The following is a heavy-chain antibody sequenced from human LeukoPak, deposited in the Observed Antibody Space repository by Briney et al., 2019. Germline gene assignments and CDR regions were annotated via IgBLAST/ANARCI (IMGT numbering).Heavy chain of an antibody. Sequence: SETLSLTCAVYGGSFSGYYWSWIRQPPGKGLEWIGSIYYSGSTYYNPSLKSRVTISVDTSKNQFSLKLSSVTAADTAVYYCARDRGSYYDYWGQGTLVTVSS. V-gene: IGHV4-34*01. CDR3: ARDRGSYYDY. D-gene: IGHD1-26*01. CDR1: GGSFSGYY. J-gene: IGHJ4*02. CDR2: IYYSGST.